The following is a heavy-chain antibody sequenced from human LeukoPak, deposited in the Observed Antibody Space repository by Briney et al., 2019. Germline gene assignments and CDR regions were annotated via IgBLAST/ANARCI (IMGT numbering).Heavy chain of an antibody. Sequence: SETLPLTCTVSGGSISSSSSYWGWIRRPPGRGLEWIGSISSSGTTYYNPSLKSRVTISVDTSKNQFSLKLRSVTAADTAVYYCARDPDFWSGYYNFDYWGQGTLVTVSS. J-gene: IGHJ4*02. V-gene: IGHV4-39*07. CDR1: GGSISSSSSY. D-gene: IGHD3-3*01. CDR3: ARDPDFWSGYYNFDY. CDR2: ISSSGTT.